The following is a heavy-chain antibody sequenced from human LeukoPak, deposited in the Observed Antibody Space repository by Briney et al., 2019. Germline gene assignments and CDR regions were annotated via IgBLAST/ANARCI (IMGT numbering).Heavy chain of an antibody. CDR2: IIGDGSVT. V-gene: IGHV3-74*01. Sequence: SXAASGFTLSGSWMHGVGQTPGKGXVWVSRIIGDGSVTSYADSVKGRFTISRDNAKNTVYLQMNSLRDEDTAVYYCARFVMVTAGDYWGQGTLVTVSS. D-gene: IGHD2-21*02. J-gene: IGHJ4*02. CDR3: ARFVMVTAGDY. CDR1: GFTLSGSW.